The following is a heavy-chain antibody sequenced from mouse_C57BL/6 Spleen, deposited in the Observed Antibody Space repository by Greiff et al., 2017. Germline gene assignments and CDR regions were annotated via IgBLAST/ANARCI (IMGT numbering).Heavy chain of an antibody. CDR3: AMYYYGSSYDAMDY. CDR1: GFSLTSYG. Sequence: VQVVESGPGLVQPSQSLSITCTVSGFSLTSYGVHWVRQSPGKGLEWLGVIWSGGSTDYNAAFISRLSISKDNSKSQVFFKMNSLQADDTAIYYCAMYYYGSSYDAMDYWGQGTSVTVSS. V-gene: IGHV2-2*01. D-gene: IGHD1-1*01. CDR2: IWSGGST. J-gene: IGHJ4*01.